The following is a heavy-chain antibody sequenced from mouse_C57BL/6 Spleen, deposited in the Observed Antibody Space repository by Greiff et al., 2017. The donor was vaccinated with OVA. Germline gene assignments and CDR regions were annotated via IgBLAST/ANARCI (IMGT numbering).Heavy chain of an antibody. V-gene: IGHV1-55*01. CDR3: ARSPSYYYGSSYWYFDV. CDR2: IYPGSGST. D-gene: IGHD1-1*01. Sequence: VQLQQPGAELVKPGASVKMSCKASGYTFTSYWITWVKQRPGQGLEWIGDIYPGSGSTNYNEKFKSKATLTVDTSSSTAYMQLSSLTSDVSAVYYCARSPSYYYGSSYWYFDVWGTGTTVTVSS. CDR1: GYTFTSYW. J-gene: IGHJ1*03.